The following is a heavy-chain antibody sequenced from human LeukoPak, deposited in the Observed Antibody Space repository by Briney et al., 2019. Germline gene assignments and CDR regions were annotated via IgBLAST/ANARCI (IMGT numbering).Heavy chain of an antibody. Sequence: PGGSLRLPCAASGVTFSSYGMHWVRQAPGKGLEWVALISSDGNDKLYGDSVKGRFTISRDNSKNTLYLQMNSLRAEDTAVYYCAKDERGHEGPDYLDYWGQGTLVIVSS. V-gene: IGHV3-30*18. CDR2: ISSDGNDK. CDR1: GVTFSSYG. D-gene: IGHD3-10*01. CDR3: AKDERGHEGPDYLDY. J-gene: IGHJ4*02.